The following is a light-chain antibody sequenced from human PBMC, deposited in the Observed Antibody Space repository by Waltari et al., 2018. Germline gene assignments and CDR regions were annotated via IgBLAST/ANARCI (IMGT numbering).Light chain of an antibody. Sequence: DIQMTQSPSTLSASVGDRVTITCRASQSSSRWLAWYQQKPGKAPKYLIYDASSLESGVPSRFSGSGSGTEFTLTISSLQPDDFATYYCQQYDSYSLTFGGGTKVEIK. CDR3: QQYDSYSLT. CDR1: QSSSRW. V-gene: IGKV1-5*01. CDR2: DAS. J-gene: IGKJ4*01.